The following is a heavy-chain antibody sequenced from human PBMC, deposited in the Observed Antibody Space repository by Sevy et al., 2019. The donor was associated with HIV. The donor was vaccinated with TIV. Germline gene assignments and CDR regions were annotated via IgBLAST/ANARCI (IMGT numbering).Heavy chain of an antibody. V-gene: IGHV3-23*01. CDR2: ISGSGGST. CDR3: AKDVREYYYDSSGYYPTTNDY. J-gene: IGHJ4*02. CDR1: GFTFSSYA. Sequence: GGSLRLSCAASGFTFSSYAMSWVRQAPGKGLEWVSAISGSGGSTYYADSVKGRFTISRDNSKNTLYLQMNSPRAEDTAVYYCAKDVREYYYDSSGYYPTTNDYWGQRTLVTVSS. D-gene: IGHD3-22*01.